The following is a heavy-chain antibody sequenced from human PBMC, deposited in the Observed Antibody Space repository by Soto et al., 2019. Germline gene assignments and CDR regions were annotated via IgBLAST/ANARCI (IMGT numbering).Heavy chain of an antibody. J-gene: IGHJ3*01. Sequence: QVQLIQSEAEVKKPGSSVRVSCTASGGIFGSHGFSWVRQAPGQRLEWVGGFIPIFRTLTYTEKFQARVRIAADESTNTVYLDLSSLTSEDTAVYYCVRDRRIYYSDPHDEFDASDYEVWGQGTMVSVYS. D-gene: IGHD3-22*01. CDR2: FIPIFRTL. V-gene: IGHV1-69*01. CDR3: VRDRRIYYSDPHDEFDASDYEV. CDR1: GGIFGSHG.